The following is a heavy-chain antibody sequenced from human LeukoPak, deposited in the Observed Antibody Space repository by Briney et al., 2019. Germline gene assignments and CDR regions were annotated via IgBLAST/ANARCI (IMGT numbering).Heavy chain of an antibody. D-gene: IGHD3-9*01. J-gene: IGHJ6*04. CDR3: ARDLGHDFDWSYGMDV. CDR1: GYTFTGYY. V-gene: IGHV1-2*04. Sequence: ASVKVSCKASGYTFTGYYMHWVRQAPGQGLEWMGWINPNSGGTNYAQKFQGWVTMTKDTSISTAYMELSRLRSDDTAVYYCARDLGHDFDWSYGMDVWGKGTTVTVSS. CDR2: INPNSGGT.